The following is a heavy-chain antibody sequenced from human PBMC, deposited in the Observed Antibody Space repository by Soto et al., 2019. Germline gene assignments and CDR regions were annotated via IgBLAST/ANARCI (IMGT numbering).Heavy chain of an antibody. V-gene: IGHV3-23*01. CDR1: GFTYSSYA. J-gene: IGHJ5*02. Sequence: EVKLLESGGGLVQPGGSLRLSCVASGFTYSSYAMSWVRQAPGKGLEWVSTITGGADNTHYADSVKGRFTISRDNSKNTLTLQMNSLRVEDTAVYHCAKGLIAVAAPYNWFDPWGQGTLVTVSS. CDR3: AKGLIAVAAPYNWFDP. D-gene: IGHD6-19*01. CDR2: ITGGADNT.